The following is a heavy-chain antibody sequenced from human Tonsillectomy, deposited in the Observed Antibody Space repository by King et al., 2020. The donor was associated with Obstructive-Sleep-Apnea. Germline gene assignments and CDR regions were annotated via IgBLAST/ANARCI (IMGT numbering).Heavy chain of an antibody. CDR1: GFSLSNARMG. J-gene: IGHJ4*01. D-gene: IGHD2-15*01. V-gene: IGHV2-26*01. CDR2: IFSNDED. CDR3: ARILLKYCSGGSCYPDFDY. Sequence: VTLKESGPVLVKPTETLTLTCTVSGFSLSNARMGVTWIHQPPGKALEWLAHIFSNDEDSYSISLKNRLTISKDTSKSQVVLTMTNMDPVDTATYYCARILLKYCSGGSCYPDFDYWGHGTLVTVSS.